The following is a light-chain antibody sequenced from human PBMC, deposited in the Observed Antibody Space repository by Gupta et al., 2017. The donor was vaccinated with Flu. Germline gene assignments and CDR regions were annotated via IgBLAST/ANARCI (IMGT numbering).Light chain of an antibody. V-gene: IGLV3-1*01. CDR2: EGN. Sequence: GQTATITCSGDKLGVKYACWYQQKPGQSPVLVIFEGNRRPSGIPERFSGSTSGNTATLTISGTPAMDEADYYCQAWDSSTAEVVFGGGTKLTVL. J-gene: IGLJ3*02. CDR1: KLGVKY. CDR3: QAWDSSTAEVV.